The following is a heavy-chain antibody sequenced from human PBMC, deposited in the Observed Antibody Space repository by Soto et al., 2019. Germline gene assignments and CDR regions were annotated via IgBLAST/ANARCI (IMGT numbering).Heavy chain of an antibody. CDR2: INADSGDT. V-gene: IGHV1-2*02. J-gene: IGHJ1*01. CDR1: EHTSTIYY. Sequence: QAHLVQSGAEVRKPGASVKVSCQALEHTSTIYYIHWVRHARGQGLEWMGWINADSGDTTYAEDFRGRVTFTRDTSTSTFHMELSRLRLDDTAMYFCATRDYDILTGYLHIWGQGTLITVSS. D-gene: IGHD3-9*01. CDR3: ATRDYDILTGYLHI.